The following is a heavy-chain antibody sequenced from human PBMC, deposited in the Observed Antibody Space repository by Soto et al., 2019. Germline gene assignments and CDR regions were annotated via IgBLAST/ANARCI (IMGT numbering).Heavy chain of an antibody. CDR2: TNQDGSTT. V-gene: IGHV3-7*01. J-gene: IGHJ4*02. CDR1: GFTINPYW. CDR3: GKNHLG. Sequence: EVQMVESGGGLVQPGGSLRLSCAASGFTINPYWMSWVRQAPGKGLEWVASTNQDGSTTYYVDSVKGRFTISRDNAKNSLYLQMNRLRAEDTAIYYCGKNHLGRGQGHLVNVSS.